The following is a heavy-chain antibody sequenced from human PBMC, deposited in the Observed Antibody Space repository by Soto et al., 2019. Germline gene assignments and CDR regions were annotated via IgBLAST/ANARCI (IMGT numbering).Heavy chain of an antibody. D-gene: IGHD5-12*01. CDR3: ARARLVRDIAATIGGNWLDP. Sequence: MYFTCAVYGGSFSGYYWSWIRQPPGKGLAWIGEITHIGSTNSNTALKSRVPISVDTSKNQVSLKLSSVTAADTAVYYCARARLVRDIAATIGGNWLDPWGQGTPVTVSS. V-gene: IGHV4-34*01. J-gene: IGHJ5*01. CDR1: GGSFSGYY. CDR2: ITHIGST.